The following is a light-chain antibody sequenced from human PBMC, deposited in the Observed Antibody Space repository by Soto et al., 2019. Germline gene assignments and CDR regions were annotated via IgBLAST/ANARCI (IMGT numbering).Light chain of an antibody. CDR2: EVS. J-gene: IGLJ1*01. CDR1: GSDVGSYKY. CDR3: SSYTSISSLGV. Sequence: QSALTQPASVSGSPGQSITISCTGTGSDVGSYKYVSWYQQHPGKAPNLIIFEVSNRPSGVSDRFSGSKSGNTASLTISGLQPEDEAAYYCSSYTSISSLGVFGTGTKV. V-gene: IGLV2-14*01.